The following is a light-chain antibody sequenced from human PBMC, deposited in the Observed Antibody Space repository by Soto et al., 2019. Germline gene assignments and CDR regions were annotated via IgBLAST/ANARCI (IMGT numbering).Light chain of an antibody. CDR1: QRVSSN. Sequence: EIVMTQSPATLSVSPGERATLSCRASQRVSSNLAWYQQKPGQAPRLLIYDASTRATGIPARFSGSGSGTEFTLTISSPQSEDFAVYYCQQYNNWWTFGQGTKVEIK. V-gene: IGKV3-15*01. CDR2: DAS. CDR3: QQYNNWWT. J-gene: IGKJ1*01.